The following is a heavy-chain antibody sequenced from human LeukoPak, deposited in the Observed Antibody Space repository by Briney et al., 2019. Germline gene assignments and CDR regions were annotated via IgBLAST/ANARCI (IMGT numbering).Heavy chain of an antibody. CDR2: IRSKAYGGTT. V-gene: IGHV3-49*04. D-gene: IGHD3-22*01. Sequence: PGRSLILSCTSSGFTFGDYAMSWVRQAPGEGLEWVGFIRSKAYGGTTEYAAAVKGSFTISREDSKSIAYLQMTSLKTEDTAVYYCTRDKIVVVAPYAFDIWGQGRMVTVSS. CDR3: TRDKIVVVAPYAFDI. CDR1: GFTFGDYA. J-gene: IGHJ3*02.